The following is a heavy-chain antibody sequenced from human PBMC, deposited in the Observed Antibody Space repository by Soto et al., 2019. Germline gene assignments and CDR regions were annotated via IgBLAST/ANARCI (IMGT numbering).Heavy chain of an antibody. CDR2: VNPSGNT. D-gene: IGHD3-22*01. J-gene: IGHJ4*02. CDR3: ARGRGRFGSSGYPSLPY. CDR1: GYIFTAYS. Sequence: ASVKVSCKASGYIFTAYSMHWVRQAPGQGLEWMGVVNPSGNTGYAQKFQGRVTMTRNTSISTAYMELSSLRSEDTAVYYCARGRGRFGSSGYPSLPYWGQGTLVTVSS. V-gene: IGHV1-8*02.